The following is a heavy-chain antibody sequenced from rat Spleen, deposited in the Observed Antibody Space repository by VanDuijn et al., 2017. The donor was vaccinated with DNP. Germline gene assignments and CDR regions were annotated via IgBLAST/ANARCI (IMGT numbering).Heavy chain of an antibody. CDR3: ATGVYGGYEDWFAY. V-gene: IGHV5S13*01. CDR1: GFSFSDYD. CDR2: ISTSGEYA. Sequence: EVQLVESGGGLVQPGGSLKLSCAASGFSFSDYDMAWVRQVPGKGLEWVASISTSGEYAQYRDSVKGRFTISRDNAKDTQYLQMDSLRSEDTATYYCATGVYGGYEDWFAYWGQGTLVTVSS. D-gene: IGHD1-11*01. J-gene: IGHJ3*01.